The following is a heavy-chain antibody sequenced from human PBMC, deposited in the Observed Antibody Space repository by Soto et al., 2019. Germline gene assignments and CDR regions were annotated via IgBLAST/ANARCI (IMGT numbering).Heavy chain of an antibody. CDR3: AKGRGELTPESYDH. J-gene: IGHJ4*02. V-gene: IGHV3-30*10. D-gene: IGHD3-10*01. CDR2: ISYDGSNK. Sequence: QVQLVESGGGVVQPGRSLRLSCAASGFTFSTFAMHWVRQAPGKGLELVAVISYDGSNKYHIDSVKGRFTISRDNSRNTLYLQMNSLRAEAPAMYYCAKGRGELTPESYDHWAQGTRVTVSS. CDR1: GFTFSTFA.